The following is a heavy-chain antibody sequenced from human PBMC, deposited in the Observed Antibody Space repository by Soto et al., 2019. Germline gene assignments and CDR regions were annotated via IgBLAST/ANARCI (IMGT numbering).Heavy chain of an antibody. J-gene: IGHJ6*02. Sequence: QVQLVQSGAEVKKPGSSVKVSCKASGGTFSSYAISWVRQAPGQGLEWVGGIIPIFGTANYAQKVQGRVTITADESTSTAYMELSSLRSEDTAVYYCASPNTAMANYYYGMDVWGQGTTVTVSS. CDR3: ASPNTAMANYYYGMDV. CDR1: GGTFSSYA. CDR2: IIPIFGTA. D-gene: IGHD5-18*01. V-gene: IGHV1-69*12.